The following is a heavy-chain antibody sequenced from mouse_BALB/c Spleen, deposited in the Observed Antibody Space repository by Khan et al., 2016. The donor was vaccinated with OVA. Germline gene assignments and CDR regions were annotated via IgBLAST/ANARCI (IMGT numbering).Heavy chain of an antibody. CDR1: GYTFTNYW. CDR3: VNHGSSSAWFTY. V-gene: IGHV1-7*01. D-gene: IGHD1-1*01. J-gene: IGHJ3*01. Sequence: QVQLKESGAELAKPGASVKMSCKASGYTFTNYWMHWVKQRPGQGLEWIGYINTSTDYTEYNQKFKDKATLTADKSSSTAYMQLSSLTSEDSAVYYCVNHGSSSAWFTYWGQGTLVTVSA. CDR2: INTSTDYT.